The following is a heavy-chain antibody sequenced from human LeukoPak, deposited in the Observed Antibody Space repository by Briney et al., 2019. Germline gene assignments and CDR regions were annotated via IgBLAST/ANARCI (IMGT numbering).Heavy chain of an antibody. J-gene: IGHJ4*02. V-gene: IGHV3-30*02. CDR2: IRFDGSNK. D-gene: IGHD3-22*01. CDR1: GFTFSSYG. Sequence: GGSLRLSCAASGFTFSSYGMRWVRQAPGKGLEWVAFIRFDGSNKYYADSVKGRFTISRDNSKNTLYLQMNSLRAEDTAVYYCAKESSDSSGYYPFDYWGQGILVTVSS. CDR3: AKESSDSSGYYPFDY.